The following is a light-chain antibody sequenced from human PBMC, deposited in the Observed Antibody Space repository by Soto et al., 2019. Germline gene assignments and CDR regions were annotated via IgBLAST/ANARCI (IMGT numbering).Light chain of an antibody. CDR3: SSFITTETIGV. J-gene: IGLJ3*02. V-gene: IGLV2-14*03. CDR2: EVT. CDR1: SRDIGNTYNF. Sequence: QSALTQPASVSGSPGQSITISCTGTSRDIGNTYNFISWYQQHLGKAPRLMIYEVTERPSGVSNRFSGSKSGNTAYLTISGVQAEDEADYYCSSFITTETIGVFGGGTKLTVL.